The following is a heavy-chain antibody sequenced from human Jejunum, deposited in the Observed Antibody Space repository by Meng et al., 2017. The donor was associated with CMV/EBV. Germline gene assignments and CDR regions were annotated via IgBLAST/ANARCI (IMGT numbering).Heavy chain of an antibody. Sequence: SLRLCCAASGFTFNSYWMNWVRQATGKGLEWVAIIKQEGSEKYYVDSVKGRFTISRDNAKNSLYLQMNSLRAEDTAVYYCTIRDVWGQGTTVTVSS. J-gene: IGHJ6*02. CDR2: IKQEGSEK. CDR3: TIRDV. CDR1: GFTFNSYW. V-gene: IGHV3-7*01.